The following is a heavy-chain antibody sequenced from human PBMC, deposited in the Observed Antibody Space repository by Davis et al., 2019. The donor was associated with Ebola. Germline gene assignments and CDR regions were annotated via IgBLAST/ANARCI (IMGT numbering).Heavy chain of an antibody. CDR1: GGSFSGYY. V-gene: IGHV4-34*01. CDR3: ARGYWGSGVFGY. J-gene: IGHJ4*02. CDR2: INHSGST. Sequence: PSETLSLTCAVYGGSFSGYYWSWIRQPPGKGLEWIGEINHSGSTNYNPSLKSRVTISVDTSKNQFSLKLSSVTAADTAVYYCARGYWGSGVFGYWGQGTLVTVSS. D-gene: IGHD7-27*01.